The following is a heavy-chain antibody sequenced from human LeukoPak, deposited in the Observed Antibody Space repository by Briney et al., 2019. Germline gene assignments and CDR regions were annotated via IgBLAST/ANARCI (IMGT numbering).Heavy chain of an antibody. D-gene: IGHD6-19*01. Sequence: ASVKVSCKTSGYTFTAYYIHWVRQAPGQGLEWMGWISAYNGNTNYAQNLQGRVTMTTDTSTSTAYMELRSLRSDDTAVYYCARDLKRGYSSGRYSWGTGSSNDYWGQGTLVTVSS. CDR3: ARDLKRGYSSGRYSWGTGSSNDY. CDR2: ISAYNGNT. CDR1: GYTFTAYY. V-gene: IGHV1-18*04. J-gene: IGHJ4*02.